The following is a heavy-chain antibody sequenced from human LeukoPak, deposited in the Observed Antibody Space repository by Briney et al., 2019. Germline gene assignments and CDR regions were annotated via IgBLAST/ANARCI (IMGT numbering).Heavy chain of an antibody. J-gene: IGHJ4*02. CDR3: AKGYYGSGSYYHFDY. D-gene: IGHD3-10*01. CDR2: ISYDGSNK. Sequence: PGGSLRLSCAASGFTFSSYGMHWVRQAPGKGLEWVAVISYDGSNKYYADPVKGRFTISRDNSKNTLYLQMNSLRAEDTAVYYCAKGYYGSGSYYHFDYWGQGTLVTVSS. CDR1: GFTFSSYG. V-gene: IGHV3-30*18.